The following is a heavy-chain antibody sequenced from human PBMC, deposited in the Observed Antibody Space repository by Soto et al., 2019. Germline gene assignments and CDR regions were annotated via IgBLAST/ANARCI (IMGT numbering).Heavy chain of an antibody. CDR1: GFPFSSYA. D-gene: IGHD5-12*01. Sequence: PGGSLRLSCVASGFPFSSYAMSWVRQTPGKGLEWVSGISGSGGRTYYADSVKGRFTISRDNSNNTLSLQMHILRVEDTAVYYCAKDLMRGYSGYDYLLGYSSVDYWGQGTLVTVSS. V-gene: IGHV3-23*01. CDR2: ISGSGGRT. CDR3: AKDLMRGYSGYDYLLGYSSVDY. J-gene: IGHJ4*02.